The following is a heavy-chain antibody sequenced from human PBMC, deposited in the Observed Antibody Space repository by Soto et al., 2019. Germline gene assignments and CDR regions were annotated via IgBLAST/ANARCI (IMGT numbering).Heavy chain of an antibody. Sequence: QVQLQQWGAGLLKPSETLSLTCAVYGGSFSSYYWSWIRQPPGKGLVWIGEINHSGSTNYNPSLKSRVTISVDTSKNQFSLKLSSVTAADTAVYYCARTSRFAYWGQGTLVTVSS. V-gene: IGHV4-34*01. CDR1: GGSFSSYY. CDR3: ARTSRFAY. CDR2: INHSGST. D-gene: IGHD6-6*01. J-gene: IGHJ4*02.